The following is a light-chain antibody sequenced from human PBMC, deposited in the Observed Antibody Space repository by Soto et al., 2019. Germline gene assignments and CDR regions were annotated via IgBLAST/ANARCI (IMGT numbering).Light chain of an antibody. CDR2: AAS. CDR3: QQLHGYPIT. V-gene: IGKV1-9*01. Sequence: IQLTQSPSPLSASVGDRVTITCRASQGIGNHLAWYQQKPGKAPKLLIYAASTLQGGVPSRFSGSGSRTDFTLTISSLQPEDFATYFCQQLHGYPITFGQGTRLEIK. J-gene: IGKJ5*01. CDR1: QGIGNH.